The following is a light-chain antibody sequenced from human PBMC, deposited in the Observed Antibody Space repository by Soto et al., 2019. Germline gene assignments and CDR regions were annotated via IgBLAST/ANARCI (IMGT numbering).Light chain of an antibody. J-gene: IGKJ5*01. CDR1: QSVGSNY. Sequence: EIVLTQSPATLSLSPGERATLPCRASQSVGSNYLAWYQQKLGQAPRLLIYGASTRATGIPDRFSGSGSGTDFTLTISRLEPEDFAVYYCQQRSNWPPITFGQGTRLEIK. V-gene: IGKV3D-20*02. CDR2: GAS. CDR3: QQRSNWPPIT.